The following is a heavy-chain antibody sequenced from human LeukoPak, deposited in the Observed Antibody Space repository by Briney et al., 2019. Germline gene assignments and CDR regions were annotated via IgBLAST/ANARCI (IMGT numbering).Heavy chain of an antibody. CDR1: GGSISSYY. CDR3: ARAGIAAATIDY. J-gene: IGHJ4*02. V-gene: IGHV4-59*01. CDR2: IYYSGST. D-gene: IGHD6-13*01. Sequence: SETLSLTCTVSGGSISSYYWSWIRQPPGKGLEWIGYIYYSGSTNYNSSLKSRVTISVDTSKNQFSLKLSSVTAADTAVYYCARAGIAAATIDYWGQGTLVTVSS.